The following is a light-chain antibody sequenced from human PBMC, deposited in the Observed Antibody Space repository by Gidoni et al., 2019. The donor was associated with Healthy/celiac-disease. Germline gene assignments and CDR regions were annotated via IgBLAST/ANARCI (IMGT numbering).Light chain of an antibody. V-gene: IGKV1-39*01. J-gene: IGKJ2*03. CDR3: QQSYSTPRS. CDR1: QSISSY. CDR2: AVS. Sequence: DIQLTQSPSSLSASVEDRVTITCRASQSISSYLNWYQQKPGNAPKRLIYAVSSLQSGVQSRCSGSGSGTDFTLTISSLQPEDFATYYCQQSYSTPRSFGQGTKLEIK.